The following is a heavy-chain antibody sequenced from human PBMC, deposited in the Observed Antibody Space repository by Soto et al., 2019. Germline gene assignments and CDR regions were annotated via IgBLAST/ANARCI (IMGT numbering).Heavy chain of an antibody. Sequence: PGGSLRLSCAASGFTFSNYIMHWVRQAPGKGLEWVSIISSSSSYTNYADSVKGRFTISRDNAKNSLYLQMNSLSAEDTAVYYCARDHHRYSGYDYVDYWGQGTLVTVSS. V-gene: IGHV3-21*04. CDR3: ARDHHRYSGYDYVDY. CDR1: GFTFSNYI. D-gene: IGHD5-12*01. CDR2: ISSSSSYT. J-gene: IGHJ4*02.